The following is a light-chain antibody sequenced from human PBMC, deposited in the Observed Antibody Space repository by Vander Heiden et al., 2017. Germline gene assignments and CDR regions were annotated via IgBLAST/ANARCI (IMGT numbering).Light chain of an antibody. CDR2: DAS. J-gene: IGKJ4*01. CDR3: QQRSNWPLLT. Sequence: EIVLTQSPATLSLSPGEGATLSCRASQSVSSYLAWYQQKPGQAPRLLIYDASNRATGIPARFSGSGYGTDFTLTISSLEPEDFAVYYCQQRSNWPLLTFGGGTKVEIK. V-gene: IGKV3-11*01. CDR1: QSVSSY.